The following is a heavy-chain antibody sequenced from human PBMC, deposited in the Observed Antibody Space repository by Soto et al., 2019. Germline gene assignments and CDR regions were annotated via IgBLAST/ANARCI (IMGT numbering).Heavy chain of an antibody. D-gene: IGHD6-19*01. V-gene: IGHV6-1*01. CDR3: ARGVIIAVAATRSYYGMDV. J-gene: IGHJ6*02. CDR2: TYYRSKWYN. Sequence: PSQTLSLTCAISGDSVTSNSATWNWIRQSPSRGLEWLGRTYYRSKWYNDYAVSVKSRIIIHSDTSKNQFSLQLNSVTPDDTAVYYCARGVIIAVAATRSYYGMDVWGQGSTVTVSS. CDR1: GDSVTSNSAT.